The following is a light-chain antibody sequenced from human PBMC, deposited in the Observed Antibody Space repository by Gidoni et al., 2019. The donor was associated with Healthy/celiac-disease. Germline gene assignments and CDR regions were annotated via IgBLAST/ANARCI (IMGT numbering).Light chain of an antibody. Sequence: QSVLPQPPSVSGAPGQRVTISCTGSSSNIGAGYDVHWYQQLPGTAPKLLIYGNSKRPSGVPDRFSGSKSGTSASLAITGLQAEDEADYYCQSYDSSLSEGVFGGGTKLTVL. V-gene: IGLV1-40*01. J-gene: IGLJ2*01. CDR1: SSNIGAGYD. CDR3: QSYDSSLSEGV. CDR2: GNS.